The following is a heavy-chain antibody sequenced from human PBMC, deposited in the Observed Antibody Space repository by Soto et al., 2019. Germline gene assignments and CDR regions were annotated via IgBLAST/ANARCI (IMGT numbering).Heavy chain of an antibody. D-gene: IGHD2-21*01. Sequence: GGSLRLSCAASGFTFSSFEMNWVRQVPGKGLEWLSYISFRGTTTYYAGSVRGRFTISRDNAKNSVFLQMDSLRAEDTAIYYCVRDNSHIIVTPFDLWGQGTLVTVSS. J-gene: IGHJ4*02. CDR1: GFTFSSFE. CDR2: ISFRGTTT. CDR3: VRDNSHIIVTPFDL. V-gene: IGHV3-48*03.